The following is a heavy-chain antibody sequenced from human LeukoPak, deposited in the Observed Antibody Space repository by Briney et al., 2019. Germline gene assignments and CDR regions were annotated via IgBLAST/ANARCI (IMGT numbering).Heavy chain of an antibody. J-gene: IGHJ4*02. CDR3: ARDLNTSGSYYPFDY. CDR2: IYTSGST. CDR1: GGSISSYY. Sequence: SETLSLTCTVSGGSISSYYWSWIRQPAGKGLEWIGRIYTSGSTNYNPSLKSRVTISVDTSKNQFSLKLSSVTAADTAVYYCARDLNTSGSYYPFDYWGQGTLVTVSS. D-gene: IGHD1-26*01. V-gene: IGHV4-4*07.